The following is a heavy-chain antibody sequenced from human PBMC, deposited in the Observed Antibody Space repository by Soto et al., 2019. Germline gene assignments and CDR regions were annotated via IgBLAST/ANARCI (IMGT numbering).Heavy chain of an antibody. V-gene: IGHV3-15*07. D-gene: IGHD3-22*01. J-gene: IGHJ4*02. Sequence: LRVRWAASEVKFINAGSNRVRQAPRKGLEWVGRIKSKTDGGTTDYAAPVKGRFTISRDDSKNTLYLQMNSLRAEDTAVYYCAKNPGYYYDSTGYHFDYWGQGTLVTVSS. CDR1: EVKFINAG. CDR2: IKSKTDGGTT. CDR3: AKNPGYYYDSTGYHFDY.